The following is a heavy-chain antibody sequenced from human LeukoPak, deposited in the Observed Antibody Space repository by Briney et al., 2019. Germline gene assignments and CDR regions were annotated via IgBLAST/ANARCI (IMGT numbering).Heavy chain of an antibody. CDR1: RFTFSTYG. CDR3: AKGGPPTGASPRPWDFNY. D-gene: IGHD1-26*01. J-gene: IGHJ4*02. Sequence: QTGGSLRLSCAASRFTFSTYGMHWVRQAPGKGLEWAAVISYDGSYKYYADSVKGRFTISRDNSKNTLYLQMNSLRVEDTAVYYCAKGGPPTGASPRPWDFNYWGQGALVTVSS. V-gene: IGHV3-30*18. CDR2: ISYDGSYK.